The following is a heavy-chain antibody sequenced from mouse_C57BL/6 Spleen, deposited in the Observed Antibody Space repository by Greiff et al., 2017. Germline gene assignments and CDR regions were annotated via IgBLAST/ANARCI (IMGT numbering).Heavy chain of an antibody. J-gene: IGHJ4*01. CDR1: GYAFSSYW. CDR2: IYPGDGDT. Sequence: QVHVKQSGAELVKPGASVKISCKASGYAFSSYWMNWVKQRPGKGLEWIGQIYPGDGDTNYNGKFKGKATLTADKSSSTAYMQLSSLTSEDSAVYFCARRRGGSEAMDYWGQGTSVTVSS. CDR3: ARRRGGSEAMDY. V-gene: IGHV1-80*01.